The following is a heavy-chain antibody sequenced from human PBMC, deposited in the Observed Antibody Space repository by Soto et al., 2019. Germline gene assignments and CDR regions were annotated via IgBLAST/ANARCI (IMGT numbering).Heavy chain of an antibody. CDR2: IYFSGTT. V-gene: IGHV4-31*03. Sequence: SETLSLTCTVSGGSINSGGYYWTWIRQHPGKGLEWIGTIYFSGTTNYNPSLKSRVTISVDTSKSQFSLKLSSVTAADTAVYYCVWRDRGGFSYWLDNWGHGTMATVSS. D-gene: IGHD3-22*01. J-gene: IGHJ5*01. CDR3: VWRDRGGFSYWLDN. CDR1: GGSINSGGYY.